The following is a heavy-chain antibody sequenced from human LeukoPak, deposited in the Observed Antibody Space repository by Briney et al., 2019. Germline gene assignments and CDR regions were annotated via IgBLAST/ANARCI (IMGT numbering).Heavy chain of an antibody. V-gene: IGHV1-18*01. J-gene: IGHJ4*02. Sequence: GASVKVSCKASGYTFTTYGISWVRQAPGQGLEWMGWISGYNGNTNYAQKFQGRVTMTTDTSTSTAYMELRSLRSDDTAVYYCARGSTALYYYDSSGYYRGAVDYWGQGTLVTISS. CDR3: ARGSTALYYYDSSGYYRGAVDY. CDR1: GYTFTTYG. D-gene: IGHD3-22*01. CDR2: ISGYNGNT.